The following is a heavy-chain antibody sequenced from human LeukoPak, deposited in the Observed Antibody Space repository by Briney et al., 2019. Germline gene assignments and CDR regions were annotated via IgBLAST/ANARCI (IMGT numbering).Heavy chain of an antibody. V-gene: IGHV3-33*01. CDR2: IWSDGSKK. D-gene: IGHD5-18*01. Sequence: GGSLRLSCAASGFTFSKFGMHWVRQAPGKGLEWVAIIWSDGSKKYYADSVKGRFTISRENSKNTVYLQMNSLRVEDTAVYYCAVHEGTPMVLYWGQGTLVTVSS. CDR3: AVHEGTPMVLY. J-gene: IGHJ4*02. CDR1: GFTFSKFG.